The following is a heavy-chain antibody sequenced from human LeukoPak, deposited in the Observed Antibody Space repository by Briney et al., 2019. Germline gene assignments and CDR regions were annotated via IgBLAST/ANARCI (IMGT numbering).Heavy chain of an antibody. V-gene: IGHV4-38-2*02. J-gene: IGHJ5*02. Sequence: PSETLSPTCTVSGYSISSGYYWGWIRQPPGGGLEWIGSIFYTGSTNYNPSLKSRVTLSVDTSKNHFSLNLSSVTAADTAVYYCVRGRSISDRWGQGIPVTVSS. D-gene: IGHD2/OR15-2a*01. CDR2: IFYTGST. CDR1: GYSISSGYY. CDR3: VRGRSISDR.